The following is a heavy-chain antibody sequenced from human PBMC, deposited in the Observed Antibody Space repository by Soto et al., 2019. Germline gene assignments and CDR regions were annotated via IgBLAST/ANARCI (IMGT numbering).Heavy chain of an antibody. Sequence: PGGSLRLSCAASGFTFSSYWMSWVRQAPGKGLEWVANIKQDGSGTYYVDSVKGRFTISRDSAKDTLYLQMNSLRAEDTAVYYCAIREPYSSSRVGAFGIWGQGTMVTVSS. CDR1: GFTFSSYW. CDR2: IKQDGSGT. D-gene: IGHD6-13*01. CDR3: AIREPYSSSRVGAFGI. V-gene: IGHV3-7*03. J-gene: IGHJ3*02.